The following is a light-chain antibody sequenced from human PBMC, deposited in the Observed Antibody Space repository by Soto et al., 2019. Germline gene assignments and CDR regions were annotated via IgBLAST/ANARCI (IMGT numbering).Light chain of an antibody. CDR3: QQHSHWPLT. J-gene: IGKJ3*01. V-gene: IGKV3-15*01. Sequence: ELVMTQSPATLSVSPGERAALFCRASQSITSNLLAWYQQKPGQPPRLLIYDAPTRATGIPARFSGSGSGTEFTLTISSLQSEDFAVYYCQQHSHWPLTFGPGTRVDIK. CDR2: DAP. CDR1: QSITSN.